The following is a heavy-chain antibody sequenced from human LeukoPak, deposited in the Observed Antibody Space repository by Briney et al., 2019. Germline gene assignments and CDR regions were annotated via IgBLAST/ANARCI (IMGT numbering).Heavy chain of an antibody. CDR3: GRALGSPLDF. V-gene: IGHV3-74*01. CDR1: GFTFSSSW. Sequence: GGSLRLSCAASGFTFSSSWMHWVRQAPGKGLVWVSRINSDGSTTTYADSVKGRFTISRDNAKNTLYLQMSSLRADDTAVYYCGRALGSPLDFWGQGTLVTASS. J-gene: IGHJ4*02. D-gene: IGHD1-26*01. CDR2: INSDGSTT.